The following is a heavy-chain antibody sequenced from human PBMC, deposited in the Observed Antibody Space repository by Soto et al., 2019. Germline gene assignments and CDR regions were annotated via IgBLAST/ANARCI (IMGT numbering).Heavy chain of an antibody. J-gene: IGHJ4*02. D-gene: IGHD3-22*01. V-gene: IGHV1-46*01. CDR2: INPSGGST. CDR1: GYTFTSYY. CDR3: AREGINYDSSEIRFDY. Sequence: ASVKVSCKASGYTFTSYYMHWVQQAPGQGLEWMGIINPSGGSTSYAQKFQGRVTMTRDTSTSTVYMELSSLRSEDTAVYYCAREGINYDSSEIRFDYWGQGTLVTVSS.